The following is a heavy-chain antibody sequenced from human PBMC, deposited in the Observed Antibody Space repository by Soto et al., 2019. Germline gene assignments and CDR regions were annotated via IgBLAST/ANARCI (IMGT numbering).Heavy chain of an antibody. V-gene: IGHV4-59*01. D-gene: IGHD6-19*01. CDR3: ARNWFSVAGRFHFDY. CDR2: VDYSGNS. CDR1: GGSINTYY. J-gene: IGHJ4*02. Sequence: SEILSITCTVSGGSINTYYWSWIRQPPGKGLEWIGYVDYSGNSESSPSLKRRVTISIDTSKKQVSLKLNSVTAADTAVYYCARNWFSVAGRFHFDYWGQGIPDTVSS.